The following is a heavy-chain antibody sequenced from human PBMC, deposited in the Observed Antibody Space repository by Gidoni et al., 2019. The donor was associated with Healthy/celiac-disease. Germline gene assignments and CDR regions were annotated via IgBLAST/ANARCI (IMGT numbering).Heavy chain of an antibody. Sequence: QVQLVESGGGVVQPGRSLRLSCAASGFTFSSYGMHWVRQAPGKGLEWVAVIGYDGSNKYYADSVKGRFTISRDNSKNTLYLQMNSLRAEDTAVYYCARDFTAMGLDYWGQGTLVTVSS. V-gene: IGHV3-33*01. CDR3: ARDFTAMGLDY. D-gene: IGHD5-18*01. CDR1: GFTFSSYG. CDR2: IGYDGSNK. J-gene: IGHJ4*02.